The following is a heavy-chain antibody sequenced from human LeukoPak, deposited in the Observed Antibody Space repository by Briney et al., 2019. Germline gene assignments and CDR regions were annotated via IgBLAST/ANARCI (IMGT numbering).Heavy chain of an antibody. CDR1: GFTFGDYV. J-gene: IGHJ4*02. CDR2: IRSKPYGGTT. Sequence: GGSLRLSCTTSGFTFGDYVMSWVRQAPGKGLEWVGFIRSKPYGGTTEYAASVKGRFTISRDDSKSIAYLQMNSLKTEDTAVYYCKSGSASGTGSGYWGQGTLVTVSS. D-gene: IGHD6-13*01. V-gene: IGHV3-49*04. CDR3: KSGSASGTGSGY.